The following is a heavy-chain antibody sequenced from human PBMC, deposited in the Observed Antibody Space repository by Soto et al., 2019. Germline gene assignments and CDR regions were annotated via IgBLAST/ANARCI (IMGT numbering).Heavy chain of an antibody. CDR2: ILFDGTDE. Sequence: PWGSLRLSCASSKSMFTGYGMHWVRQTTGKGLEWVAVILFDGTDEHYADSVNGRFMISRDNSKNMWYLKMNSLRVEDTALYYCARDGIGGTACWGFLGYCGQGPLVTVSS. D-gene: IGHD1-1*01. V-gene: IGHV3-33*08. J-gene: IGHJ4*02. CDR1: KSMFTGYG. CDR3: ARDGIGGTACWGFLGY.